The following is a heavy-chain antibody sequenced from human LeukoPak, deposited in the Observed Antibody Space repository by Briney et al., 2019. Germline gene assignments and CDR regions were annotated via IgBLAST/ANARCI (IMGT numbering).Heavy chain of an antibody. CDR3: ARRGSGKYFDQ. CDR2: IYHSGST. V-gene: IGHV4-38-2*02. Sequence: PSETLSLTCTVSGYSISSGYYWGWIRQPPGKGLEWIGSIYHSGSTYYDPSLKSRVTISVDTSKNQFSLKLSSVTAADTAVYYCARRGSGKYFDQWGQGTLVTVSS. J-gene: IGHJ4*02. CDR1: GYSISSGYY. D-gene: IGHD3-10*01.